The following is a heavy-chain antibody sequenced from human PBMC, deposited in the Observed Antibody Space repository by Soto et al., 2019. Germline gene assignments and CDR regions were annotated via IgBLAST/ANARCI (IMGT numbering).Heavy chain of an antibody. CDR3: ARDYRVLLYFDWSSRFDY. V-gene: IGHV3-48*03. D-gene: IGHD3-9*01. CDR2: ISSSGSSI. Sequence: PGGSLRLSCAASGLTFSSYEMHWVRQAPGKGLEWVSYISSSGSSIYYADSVKGRFTISRDNAKNSLYLQMNSLRAEDTAVYYCARDYRVLLYFDWSSRFDYWGQGTRVTVSS. J-gene: IGHJ4*02. CDR1: GLTFSSYE.